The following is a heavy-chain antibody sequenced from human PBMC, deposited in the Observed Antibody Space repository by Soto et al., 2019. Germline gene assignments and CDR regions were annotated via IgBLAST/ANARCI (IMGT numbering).Heavy chain of an antibody. J-gene: IGHJ4*02. CDR2: IYPGDSDT. V-gene: IGHV5-51*01. CDR1: GYSFTNYW. D-gene: IGHD4-17*01. Sequence: RGDSLKSSCEGSGYSFTNYWIGWVRQMPRKGLEWMGIIYPGDSDTRYSPSFQGRVTISADKSISTAYLQWSTLKASDTAMFYCSSSYAGDYQYSFDFWGQGTLVTVSS. CDR3: SSSYAGDYQYSFDF.